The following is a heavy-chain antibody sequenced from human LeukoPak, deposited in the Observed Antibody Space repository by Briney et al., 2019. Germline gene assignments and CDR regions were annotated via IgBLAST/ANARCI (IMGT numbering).Heavy chain of an antibody. D-gene: IGHD6-25*01. CDR2: IYSSGYT. CDR1: NGSIRSHY. V-gene: IGHV4-59*11. J-gene: IGHJ6*03. CDR3: ARNERRAQKDTYYAYFYYMDV. Sequence: PETLSLTSTVSNGSIRSHYWSWIRQPPGKGLEWIGLIYSSGYTNYTPSLKSRVTISVDTSRNQFSLKLSSATAADTAVYYCARNERRAQKDTYYAYFYYMDVWGKGSTVTVSS.